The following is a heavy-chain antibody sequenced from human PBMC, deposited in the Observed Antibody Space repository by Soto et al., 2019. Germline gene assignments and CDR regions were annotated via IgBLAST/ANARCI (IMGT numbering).Heavy chain of an antibody. Sequence: SVKVSCKASGGTFSSYAISWVRQAPGQGLEWMGGIIPIFGTANYAQKFQGRVTITADESTSTAYMELSSLRSDDTAVYYCAREVDYYDSSGYLHWGQGTLVTVSS. V-gene: IGHV1-69*13. CDR1: GGTFSSYA. J-gene: IGHJ4*02. CDR2: IIPIFGTA. CDR3: AREVDYYDSSGYLH. D-gene: IGHD3-22*01.